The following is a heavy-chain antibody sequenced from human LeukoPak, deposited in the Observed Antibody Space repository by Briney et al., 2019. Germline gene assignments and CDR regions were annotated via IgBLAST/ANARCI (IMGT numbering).Heavy chain of an antibody. Sequence: ASETLSLTCTVSGGSISSSSHYWSWIRQPPGKGLEWIGEVHLDGRTNYNPSLESRLTMSVDVSENQVSLKLTSVTAADTAVYYCAREGGFYRPLDYSGQGTLVTVSS. V-gene: IGHV4-39*07. CDR3: AREGGFYRPLDY. J-gene: IGHJ4*02. D-gene: IGHD3-3*01. CDR2: VHLDGRT. CDR1: GGSISSSSHY.